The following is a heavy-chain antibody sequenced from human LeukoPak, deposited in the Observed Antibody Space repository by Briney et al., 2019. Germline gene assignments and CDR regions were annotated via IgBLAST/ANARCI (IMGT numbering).Heavy chain of an antibody. V-gene: IGHV3-23*01. D-gene: IGHD3-22*01. Sequence: GGSLRLSCAASGFTFGSYAMSWVRQAPGKGLEWVSFISPSGDRTSNADSVEGRFTISRDNPRNTLYLQMNSLRDEDTAVYYCAILHGYYDGSGYWVQWGQGTLVTVSS. J-gene: IGHJ4*02. CDR1: GFTFGSYA. CDR2: ISPSGDRT. CDR3: AILHGYYDGSGYWVQ.